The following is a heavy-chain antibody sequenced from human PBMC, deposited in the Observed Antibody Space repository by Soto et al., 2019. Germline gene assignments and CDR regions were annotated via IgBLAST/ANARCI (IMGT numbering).Heavy chain of an antibody. CDR1: GFTFDDYA. CDR3: AKSFLNYYYYMDV. CDR2: ISWNSGSI. Sequence: PGGSLRLSCAASGFTFDDYAMHWVRQAPGKGLEWVSGISWNSGSIGYADSVKGRFTISRDNAKNSLYLQMNSLRAEDTALYYCAKSFLNYYYYMDVWGKGTTVTVSS. V-gene: IGHV3-9*01. J-gene: IGHJ6*03.